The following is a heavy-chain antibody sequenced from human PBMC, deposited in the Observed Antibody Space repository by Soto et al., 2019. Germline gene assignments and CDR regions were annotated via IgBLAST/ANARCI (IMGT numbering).Heavy chain of an antibody. CDR3: ARLGTGYYDSSGSYYLDY. V-gene: IGHV3-7*01. Sequence: PWGSLSVSWAASGFTFSNYWMSWVRQAPGKGLKWVANIKQDGSEKDYVDSVKGRFTISRDNAKNSLYLQMNSLRAEDTAVYYCARLGTGYYDSSGSYYLDYWGQGTLVTVSS. D-gene: IGHD3-22*01. CDR2: IKQDGSEK. CDR1: GFTFSNYW. J-gene: IGHJ4*02.